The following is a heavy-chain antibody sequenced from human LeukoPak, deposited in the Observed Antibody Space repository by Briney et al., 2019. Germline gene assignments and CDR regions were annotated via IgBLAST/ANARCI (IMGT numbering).Heavy chain of an antibody. D-gene: IGHD1-26*01. CDR3: ARPYSGSYSAFDY. J-gene: IGHJ4*02. CDR1: GFTFSSYS. V-gene: IGHV3-48*02. CDR2: ISSRSSTI. Sequence: GGSLRLSCAASGFTFSSYSMNWVRQGPGKGLEWLSYISSRSSTIYYADSVKGRFTISRDNAKNSLYLQMNSLRDEDTAVYYCARPYSGSYSAFDYWGQGTLVTVSS.